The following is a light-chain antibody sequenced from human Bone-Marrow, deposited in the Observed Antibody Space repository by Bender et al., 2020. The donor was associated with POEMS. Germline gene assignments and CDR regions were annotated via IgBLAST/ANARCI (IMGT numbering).Light chain of an antibody. CDR2: EVN. V-gene: IGLV2-23*02. J-gene: IGLJ2*01. CDR3: CSYAGSNTFI. CDR1: RSNIGSFNF. Sequence: QSALTQPPSVSGSPGQSITISCTGTRSNIGSFNFVSWYQQHPGKAPKLMIYEVNKRPSGISYRFSGSKSGNTASLTISGLQAEDDADYYCCSYAGSNTFIFAGGTKLTVL.